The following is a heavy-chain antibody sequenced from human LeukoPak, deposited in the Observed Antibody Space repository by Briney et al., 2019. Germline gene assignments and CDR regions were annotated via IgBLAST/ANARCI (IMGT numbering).Heavy chain of an antibody. D-gene: IGHD2-15*01. V-gene: IGHV4-31*03. Sequence: SETLSLTCTVSGASISSGGYYWSWIRQHPGKGLEWIGYILYSGITYYNPSLRSRVTILIDSSKNQFSLHLSSVTAADTAVYYCARGTSSACYGTSCYSGFYYYALDVWGQGTAVTVPS. J-gene: IGHJ6*02. CDR2: ILYSGIT. CDR1: GASISSGGYY. CDR3: ARGTSSACYGTSCYSGFYYYALDV.